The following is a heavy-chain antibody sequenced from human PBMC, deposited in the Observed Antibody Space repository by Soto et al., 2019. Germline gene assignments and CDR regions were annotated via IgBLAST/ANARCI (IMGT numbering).Heavy chain of an antibody. J-gene: IGHJ3*02. CDR3: ARKFTMIEAFDI. D-gene: IGHD3-22*01. CDR1: GGTFSSYA. CDR2: IIPIFGTA. Sequence: GASVKVSCKASGGTFSSYAISWVRQAPGQGLEWMGGIIPIFGTANYAQKFQGRVTITADESTSTAYMELSSLRSEDTAVYYCARKFTMIEAFDIWGQGTMVTVSS. V-gene: IGHV1-69*13.